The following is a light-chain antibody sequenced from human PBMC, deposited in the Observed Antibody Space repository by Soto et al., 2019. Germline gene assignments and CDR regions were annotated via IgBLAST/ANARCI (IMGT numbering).Light chain of an antibody. CDR2: GNS. V-gene: IGLV1-40*01. Sequence: QSALTQPPSVSGAPGQRVTISCTGSSSNIGAGYDVQWYQQLPGTAPKVLIYGNSNRPSGVPDRFSGSKSGTSASLAITGLQAEDEADYYCQSYDSSLSGYVLFGGGTKLTVL. CDR1: SSNIGAGYD. J-gene: IGLJ2*01. CDR3: QSYDSSLSGYVL.